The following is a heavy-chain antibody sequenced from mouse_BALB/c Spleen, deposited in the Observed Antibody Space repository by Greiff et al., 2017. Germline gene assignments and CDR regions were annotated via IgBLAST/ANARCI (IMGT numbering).Heavy chain of an antibody. Sequence: EVQLVESGGGLVQPKGSLKLSCAASGFTFNTYAMNWVRQAPGKGLEWVARIRSKSNNYATYYADSVKDRFTISRDDSQSMLYLQMNNLKTEDTAMYYCVRQGGYAPSYWGQGTLVTVSA. D-gene: IGHD2-10*02. CDR2: IRSKSNNYAT. J-gene: IGHJ3*01. V-gene: IGHV10-1*02. CDR3: VRQGGYAPSY. CDR1: GFTFNTYA.